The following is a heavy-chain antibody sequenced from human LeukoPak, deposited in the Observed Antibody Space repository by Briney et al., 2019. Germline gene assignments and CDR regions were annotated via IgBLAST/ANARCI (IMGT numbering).Heavy chain of an antibody. Sequence: GXXLRLSCTASGFTFGDYTMNWFRQAPGKGLEWVSAISGSGGSTYYADSVKGRFTISRDNSKNTLYLQMNSLRAEDTAVYYCAKGGSWYYFDYWGQGTLVTVSS. CDR2: ISGSGGST. D-gene: IGHD6-13*01. J-gene: IGHJ4*02. CDR3: AKGGSWYYFDY. CDR1: GFTFGDYT. V-gene: IGHV3-23*01.